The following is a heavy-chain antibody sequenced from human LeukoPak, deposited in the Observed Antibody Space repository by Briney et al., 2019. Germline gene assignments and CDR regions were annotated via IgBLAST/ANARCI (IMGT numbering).Heavy chain of an antibody. J-gene: IGHJ3*02. V-gene: IGHV3-9*01. CDR2: ISWNSGSI. D-gene: IGHD3-22*01. CDR1: GFTFDDYA. Sequence: GGSLRLSCAASGFTFDDYAMHWVRQAPGKGLEWVSGISWNSGSIGYADSVKGRFTISRDNAKNSLYLQMNSLRAEDTALYYCAKDTKRVVVNAFDIWGQGTMVTVSS. CDR3: AKDTKRVVVNAFDI.